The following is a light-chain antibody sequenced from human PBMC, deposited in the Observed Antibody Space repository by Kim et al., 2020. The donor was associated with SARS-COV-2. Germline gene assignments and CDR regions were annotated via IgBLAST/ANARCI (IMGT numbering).Light chain of an antibody. CDR1: QSISSTF. CDR2: AAS. J-gene: IGKJ2*01. V-gene: IGKV3-20*01. CDR3: QQFSTSPPAYN. Sequence: PGERATLCCRASQSISSTFVAWCQRNLGQAPRLFILAASSRAAGTPDRFSGSGSGTDFTLTISRVEPDDFAVYYCQQFSTSPPAYNFGQGTKLEI.